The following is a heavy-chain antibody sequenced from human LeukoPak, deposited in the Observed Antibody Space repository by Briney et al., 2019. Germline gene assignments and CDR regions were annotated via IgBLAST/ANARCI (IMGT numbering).Heavy chain of an antibody. Sequence: SETLSLTCTVSGGSISSSSYYWGWIRQPPGKGLEWIGSIYYSGSTYYNPSLKSRVTISVDTSKNQFSPRLSSVTAVDTAVYYCASTNCGSVSCYGANWFDPWGQGTLVTVSS. D-gene: IGHD2-2*01. CDR1: GGSISSSSYY. CDR2: IYYSGST. J-gene: IGHJ5*02. CDR3: ASTNCGSVSCYGANWFDP. V-gene: IGHV4-39*01.